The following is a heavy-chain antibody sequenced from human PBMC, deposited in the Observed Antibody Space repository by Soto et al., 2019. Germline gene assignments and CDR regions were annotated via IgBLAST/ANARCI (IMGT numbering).Heavy chain of an antibody. Sequence: QLQLQESGPGLVKPSETLSLTCTVSGGSISSSSYYWGWIRQPPGKGLEWIGSIYYSGSTYYNPSLKRRVTISVDTSKNQFSLKLSSVTAADTAVYYCARGTYYYDSTGNWFDPWGQGTLVTVSS. CDR3: ARGTYYYDSTGNWFDP. CDR1: GGSISSSSYY. CDR2: IYYSGST. D-gene: IGHD3-22*01. V-gene: IGHV4-39*01. J-gene: IGHJ5*02.